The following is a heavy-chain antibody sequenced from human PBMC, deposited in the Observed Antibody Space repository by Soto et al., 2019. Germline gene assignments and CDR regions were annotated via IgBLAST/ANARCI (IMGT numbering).Heavy chain of an antibody. CDR2: ISGSGGST. J-gene: IGHJ3*02. Sequence: GGSLRLSCAASGFTFSSYAMSWVRQAPGKGLEWVSAISGSGGSTYYADSVKGRFTISRDNSKNTLYLQMNSLRAEDTAVYYCAYQFGGIRDAFDIWGQGTMVTVSS. V-gene: IGHV3-23*01. CDR3: AYQFGGIRDAFDI. D-gene: IGHD2-2*01. CDR1: GFTFSSYA.